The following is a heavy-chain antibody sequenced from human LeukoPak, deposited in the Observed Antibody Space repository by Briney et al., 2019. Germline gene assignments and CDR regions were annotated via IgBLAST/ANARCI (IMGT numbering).Heavy chain of an antibody. CDR3: ARESRKYDFWSGYCH. D-gene: IGHD3-3*01. J-gene: IGHJ4*02. CDR2: INAGNGNT. Sequence: ASVKVSCKASGYTFTSYAMHWVRQAPGQRLEWMGWINAGNGNTKYSQKFQGRVTITRDTSASTAYTELSSLRSEDTAVYYCARESRKYDFWSGYCHWGQGTLVTVSS. V-gene: IGHV1-3*01. CDR1: GYTFTSYA.